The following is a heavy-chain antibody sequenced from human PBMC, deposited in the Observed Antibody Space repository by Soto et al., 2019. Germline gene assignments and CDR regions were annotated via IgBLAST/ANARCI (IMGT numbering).Heavy chain of an antibody. J-gene: IGHJ4*02. V-gene: IGHV3-66*01. CDR1: GFTVSTNY. CDR3: AREPVLETVGPGYFDY. D-gene: IGHD2-8*01. CDR2: ISGGVGT. Sequence: GGSLRLSCAASGFTVSTNYMSWVRQAPGKGLEWVSFISGGVGTYYADSVKGRFTISRDKSKNTLYLQMDSLRAEDTAVYYCAREPVLETVGPGYFDYWGPGTLGTVSS.